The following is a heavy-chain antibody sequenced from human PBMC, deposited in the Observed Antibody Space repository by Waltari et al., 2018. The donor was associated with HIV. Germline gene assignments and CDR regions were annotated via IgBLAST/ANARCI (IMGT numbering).Heavy chain of an antibody. V-gene: IGHV3-74*01. D-gene: IGHD2-15*01. Sequence: EVQLLESGGGLVQPGGSLSLSCAPSGDTLRSYWMNWVRQVPGKGLVLVSRIDTDGTITNYADSVKGRFTTSRDNAKNTLYLQMNSLRVEDTAIYYCARDVAGARDYWGQGTLLTVSS. CDR1: GDTLRSYW. CDR3: ARDVAGARDY. J-gene: IGHJ4*02. CDR2: IDTDGTIT.